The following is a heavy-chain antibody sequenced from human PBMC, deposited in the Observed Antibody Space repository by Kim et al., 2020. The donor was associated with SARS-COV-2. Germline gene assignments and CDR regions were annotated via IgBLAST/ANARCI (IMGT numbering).Heavy chain of an antibody. D-gene: IGHD3-10*01. V-gene: IGHV4-39*02. CDR1: GGSMTSRSDY. J-gene: IGHJ4*02. CDR2: IYYSGTS. Sequence: SETLSLTCTVSGGSMTSRSDYWGWIRQPPGKGLEWIGTIYYSGTSYYNPSLKSRVNISADTSQNHFSLRLSSVTAADTAVYFCAKLPTTLSVLRGRPHYFDYWGQGSLVTVSS. CDR3: AKLPTTLSVLRGRPHYFDY.